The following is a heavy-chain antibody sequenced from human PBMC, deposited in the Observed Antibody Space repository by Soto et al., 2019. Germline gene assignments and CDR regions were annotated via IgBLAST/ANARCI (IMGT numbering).Heavy chain of an antibody. CDR2: IYYSGST. CDR1: GGSISSSSYY. CDR3: ARLTNDYGDYARDFDL. J-gene: IGHJ2*01. D-gene: IGHD4-17*01. V-gene: IGHV4-39*01. Sequence: SETLSLTCTVSGGSISSSSYYWGWIRQPPGKGLEWIGSIYYSGSTYYNPSLKSRVTISVDTSKNQFSLKLSSVTAADTAVYYCARLTNDYGDYARDFDLWGRGTLVTVSS.